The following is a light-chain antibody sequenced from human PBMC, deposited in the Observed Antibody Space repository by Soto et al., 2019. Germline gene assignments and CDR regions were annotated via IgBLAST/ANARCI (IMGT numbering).Light chain of an antibody. Sequence: EIVMTQSPATLSVSPGQRATLSCRASQSVSSNLAWYRQKPGQAPRLLIYGASTRATGIPARFSGSGSGTEFTLTISSLQSADFAVYYCQQYNNWPGWTFGQGTKVEIK. J-gene: IGKJ1*01. CDR1: QSVSSN. CDR3: QQYNNWPGWT. V-gene: IGKV3-15*01. CDR2: GAS.